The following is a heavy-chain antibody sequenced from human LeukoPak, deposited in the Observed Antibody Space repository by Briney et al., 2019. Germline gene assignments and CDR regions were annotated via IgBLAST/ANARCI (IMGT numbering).Heavy chain of an antibody. Sequence: PGRSLRLSCAASGFTFSSYGMHWVRQAPGKGLDWVAVISYDGSNKFYADSVKGRFTISRDNSKNTLYLQMNSLRAKDTAVYYCAKSGLNRFDYWGQGTLVTVSS. CDR2: ISYDGSNK. D-gene: IGHD2-15*01. V-gene: IGHV3-30*18. CDR1: GFTFSSYG. CDR3: AKSGLNRFDY. J-gene: IGHJ4*02.